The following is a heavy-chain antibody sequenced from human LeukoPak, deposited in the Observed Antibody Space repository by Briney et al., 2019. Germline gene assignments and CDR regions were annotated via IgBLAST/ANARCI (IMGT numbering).Heavy chain of an antibody. CDR2: IYYSGST. J-gene: IGHJ3*02. CDR1: GGSISSYY. V-gene: IGHV4-59*01. Sequence: SETLSLTCTVSGGSISSYYWSWIRQPPGKGLEWIGYIYYSGSTNYNPSLKSRVTISVDTSKNQFSLKLSSVTAADTAVYYCARVAEAFDTWGQGTMVTVYS. CDR3: ARVAEAFDT.